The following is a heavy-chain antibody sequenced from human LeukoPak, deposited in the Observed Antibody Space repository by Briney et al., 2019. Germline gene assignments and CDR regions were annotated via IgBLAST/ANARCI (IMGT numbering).Heavy chain of an antibody. V-gene: IGHV4-38-2*02. CDR1: GYSISSGYY. J-gene: IGHJ3*02. D-gene: IGHD2-8*01. CDR3: ARVSNGAFDI. Sequence: PSETLSLTCTVSGYSISSGYYWGWIRQPPGKGLEWIGSIYHSGSTYYNPSLKSRVTISVDTSKNQSSLKLSSVTAADTAVYYCARVSNGAFDIWGQGTMVTVSS. CDR2: IYHSGST.